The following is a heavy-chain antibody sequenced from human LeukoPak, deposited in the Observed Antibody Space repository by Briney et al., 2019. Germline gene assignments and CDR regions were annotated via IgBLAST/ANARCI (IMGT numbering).Heavy chain of an antibody. CDR2: ISGSGGST. CDR1: GFTFSSYA. D-gene: IGHD3-10*01. V-gene: IGHV3-23*01. J-gene: IGHJ4*02. CDR3: AKDVGGSYYYGSGNT. Sequence: GGSLRLSCAASGFTFSSYAMSWVRQAPGKGLEWVSAISGSGGSTYYADSVKGRFTISRDNSKNTLYLQMNSLRAEDTAVYYCAKDVGGSYYYGSGNTGGQGTLVTVSS.